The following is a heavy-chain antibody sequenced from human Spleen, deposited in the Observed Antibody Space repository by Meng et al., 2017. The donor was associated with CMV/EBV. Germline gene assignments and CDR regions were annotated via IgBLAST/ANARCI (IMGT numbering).Heavy chain of an antibody. J-gene: IGHJ4*02. CDR2: IYYSGST. D-gene: IGHD2-2*01. CDR1: GDSITSGTYY. Sequence: SETLSLTCTVSGDSITSGTYYWAWIRQSPGKGLEWIGNIYYSGSTNYNPSLKSRVTISMDTSKNQFSLKLSSVSAADTAVYYCARSWGYCSSSSCYPGPPEYWGQGTLVTVSS. CDR3: ARSWGYCSSSSCYPGPPEY. V-gene: IGHV4-39*07.